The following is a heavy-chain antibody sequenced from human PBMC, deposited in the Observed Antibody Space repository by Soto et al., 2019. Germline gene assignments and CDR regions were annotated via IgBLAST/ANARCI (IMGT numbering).Heavy chain of an antibody. V-gene: IGHV4-39*01. CDR1: GGSIKNTNYH. J-gene: IGHJ4*01. CDR3: FGVLAATLDY. D-gene: IGHD2-21*02. CDR2: LYYRGAT. Sequence: TSETLSLTCSVSGGSIKNTNYHWGWIRQPPGKGLEWIGTLYYRGATDYNPSLKSRVTISVDTSKNQLSLNLSSVTATDTAAYYCFGVLAATLDYWGQGTLVTVSS.